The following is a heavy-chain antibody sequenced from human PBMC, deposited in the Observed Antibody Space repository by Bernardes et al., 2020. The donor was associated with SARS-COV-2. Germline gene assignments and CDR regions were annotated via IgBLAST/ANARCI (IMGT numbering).Heavy chain of an antibody. Sequence: SETLSLTCAVSGGSFSGYYWSWIRQTPGKGLEWIGEIHASGSTNDNPSLKRRVAISVDTSKNQFSLTLSSVIAADTAVYYCARRRGRSVPGSYFYFMDVGGRGTTVNVS. J-gene: IGHJ6*03. CDR2: IHASGST. CDR1: GGSFSGYY. CDR3: ARRRGRSVPGSYFYFMDV. D-gene: IGHD2-2*01. V-gene: IGHV4-34*01.